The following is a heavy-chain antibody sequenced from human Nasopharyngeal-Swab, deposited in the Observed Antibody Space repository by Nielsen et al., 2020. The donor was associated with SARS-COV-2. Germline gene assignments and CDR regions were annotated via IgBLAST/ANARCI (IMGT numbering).Heavy chain of an antibody. CDR3: AKEGTTGWFDP. J-gene: IGHJ5*02. CDR2: ISHNSGT. Sequence: SETLSLTCTVSGVSITRQYWSWIRQPPGKGLEWIVFISHNSGTSYNPSLKSRVTMFMDTSKTQFSLRLRSVTAADTAVYYCAKEGTTGWFDPWGQGTIVTVSS. CDR1: GVSITRQY. D-gene: IGHD1-1*01. V-gene: IGHV4-59*11.